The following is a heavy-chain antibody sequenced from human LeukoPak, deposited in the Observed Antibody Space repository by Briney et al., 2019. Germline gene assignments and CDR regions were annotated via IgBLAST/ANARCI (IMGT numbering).Heavy chain of an antibody. CDR1: GGSISSYY. CDR3: ASRKLGNDY. J-gene: IGHJ4*02. V-gene: IGHV4-59*01. CDR2: IYYRGST. D-gene: IGHD7-27*01. Sequence: PSETLSLTCTVSGGSISSYYWSWIRQPPGKGLEWIGYIYYRGSTKYNPSLKSRVTISVDKSKNQFSLKLISVTAADTAVYYCASRKLGNDYWGQGTLVTVSS.